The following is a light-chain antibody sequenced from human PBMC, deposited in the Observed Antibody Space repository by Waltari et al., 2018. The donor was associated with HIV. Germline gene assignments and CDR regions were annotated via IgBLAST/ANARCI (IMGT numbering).Light chain of an antibody. CDR2: AAS. J-gene: IGKJ5*01. CDR1: RDIRND. V-gene: IGKV1-27*01. Sequence: ASVGDRVTITCRASRDIRNDLAWYQQKAGEAPKLLIYAASTLRSGVPSRFRGSGSGTDFTLTIDGLPPEDVASYYCQNYDSAPVAFGQGTRLEI. CDR3: QNYDSAPVA.